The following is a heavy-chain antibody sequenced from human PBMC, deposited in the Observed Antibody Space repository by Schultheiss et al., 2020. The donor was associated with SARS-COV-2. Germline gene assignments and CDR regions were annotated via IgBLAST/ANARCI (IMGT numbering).Heavy chain of an antibody. CDR1: GYTFTGYY. V-gene: IGHV1-2*02. J-gene: IGHJ4*02. D-gene: IGHD5-18*01. CDR3: ARIERDTN. CDR2: INPNSGGT. Sequence: ASVKVSCKASGYTFTGYYMHWVRQAPGQGLEWMGWINPNSGGTNYAQKFQGRVTTTRDTSTSTVYMELSSLRSEDTAVYYCARIERDTNWGQGTLVTVSS.